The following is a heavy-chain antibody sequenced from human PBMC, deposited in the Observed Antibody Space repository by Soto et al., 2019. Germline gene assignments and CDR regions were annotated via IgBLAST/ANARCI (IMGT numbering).Heavy chain of an antibody. D-gene: IGHD3-16*01. J-gene: IGHJ6*03. CDR3: STYVRFPPSIYYYYMDV. Sequence: QVQLVQSGAEVKKPGASVKVSCKASGYTFTSYYMHWVRQAPGQGLEWMGIINPSGGSTRYAQKCKGRVTRTMDASTSTVYMQLSSLTSEDTAVYYCSTYVRFPPSIYYYYMDVWGKGTTVTVSS. V-gene: IGHV1-46*01. CDR2: INPSGGST. CDR1: GYTFTSYY.